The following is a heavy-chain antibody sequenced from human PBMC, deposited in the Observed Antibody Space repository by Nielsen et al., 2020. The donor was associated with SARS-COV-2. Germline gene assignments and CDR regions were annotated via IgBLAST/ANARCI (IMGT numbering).Heavy chain of an antibody. CDR1: GFTFDDYA. D-gene: IGHD2-2*01. V-gene: IGHV3-9*01. Sequence: SLKISCAASGFTFDDYAMHWVRQAPGKGLEWVSGISWNSGSIGYADSVKGRFTISRDNAKNSLYLQMNSLRAEDTAVYYCAKVQLAFDYWGQGTLVTVSS. CDR2: ISWNSGSI. CDR3: AKVQLAFDY. J-gene: IGHJ4*02.